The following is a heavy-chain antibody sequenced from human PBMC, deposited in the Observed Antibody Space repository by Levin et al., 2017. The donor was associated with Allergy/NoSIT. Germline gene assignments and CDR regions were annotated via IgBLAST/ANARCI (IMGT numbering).Heavy chain of an antibody. D-gene: IGHD3-9*01. CDR3: ARGFLTGYYPRLDF. J-gene: IGHJ4*02. V-gene: IGHV1-46*01. Sequence: ASVKVSCKASGYTFTSYFVHWVRQAPGQGLEWMGIINVRVGPTDYAQKFQGRLTMTRDTSTSTVYMELSSLRSEDTAVYYCARGFLTGYYPRLDFWGQGSPVTVSS. CDR2: INVRVGPT. CDR1: GYTFTSYF.